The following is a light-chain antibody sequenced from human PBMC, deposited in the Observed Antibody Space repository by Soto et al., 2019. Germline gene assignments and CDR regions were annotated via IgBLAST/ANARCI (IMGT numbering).Light chain of an antibody. J-gene: IGLJ1*01. V-gene: IGLV2-14*01. CDR1: SSDIGAYNY. CDR3: SSYASNSPYV. CDR2: GVT. Sequence: QSVLAQPASVSGSPGQSITISCTGTSSDIGAYNYVSWYQQYPGKAPKLMIYGVTNRPSGVSNRFSGSKSGNTASLTISGLQAEDEADYYCSSYASNSPYVFGTGTKVTVL.